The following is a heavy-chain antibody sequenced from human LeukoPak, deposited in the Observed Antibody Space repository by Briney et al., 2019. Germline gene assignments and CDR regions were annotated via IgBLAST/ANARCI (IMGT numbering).Heavy chain of an antibody. J-gene: IGHJ4*02. CDR2: IFYSGIV. D-gene: IGHD5-18*01. CDR3: ASSGERLDTAIPDY. V-gene: IGHV4-59*01. Sequence: SETLSLTCTVSGDSTSRYYWSWIRQPPGKGLEFLGYIFYSGIVNYNPSLKSRVTMSVDSSKNQVSLKVRSVTAADTAVYYCASSGERLDTAIPDYWGQGTLVTVSS. CDR1: GDSTSRYY.